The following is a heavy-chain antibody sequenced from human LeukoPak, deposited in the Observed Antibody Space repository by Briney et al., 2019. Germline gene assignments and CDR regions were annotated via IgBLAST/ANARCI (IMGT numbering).Heavy chain of an antibody. Sequence: GESLKISCKGSGYSFTSYWIGWVRQMPGKGLEWMGIIFPGDSDTRYSPSFQGQVTISADKSINTAYLQWSSLKASDTAMYYCALPMVRGVTSDMWIDFDYWGQGTLVTVSS. D-gene: IGHD3-10*01. CDR2: IFPGDSDT. V-gene: IGHV5-51*01. CDR3: ALPMVRGVTSDMWIDFDY. CDR1: GYSFTSYW. J-gene: IGHJ4*02.